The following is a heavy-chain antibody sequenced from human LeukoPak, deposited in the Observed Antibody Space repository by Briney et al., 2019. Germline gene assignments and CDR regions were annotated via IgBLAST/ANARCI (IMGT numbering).Heavy chain of an antibody. CDR3: ARVDILTGLYYFDY. V-gene: IGHV3-21*01. J-gene: IGHJ4*02. CDR1: GFTFSSYS. D-gene: IGHD3-9*01. Sequence: NPGRSLRLSCAASGFTFSSYSMNWVRQAPGKGLEWVSSISSSSSYIYYADSVKGRFTISRDNAKNSLYLQMNSLRAEDTAVYYCARVDILTGLYYFDYWGQGTLVTVSS. CDR2: ISSSSSYI.